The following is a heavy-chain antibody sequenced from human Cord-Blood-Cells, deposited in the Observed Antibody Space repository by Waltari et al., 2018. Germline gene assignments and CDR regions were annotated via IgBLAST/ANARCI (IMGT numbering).Heavy chain of an antibody. CDR3: ATRGGYYYDSSGSPGAFDI. CDR1: GYTLTELD. CDR2: FDPEDGET. Sequence: QVQLVQSGAEVNKPGASVKVPCKVSGYTLTELDIHWVRPAPGKGHEWMGGFDPEDGETIYAQKFQGRVTMTEDTSTDTAYMELSSLRSEDTAVYYCATRGGYYYDSSGSPGAFDIWGQGTMVTVSS. J-gene: IGHJ3*02. V-gene: IGHV1-24*01. D-gene: IGHD3-22*01.